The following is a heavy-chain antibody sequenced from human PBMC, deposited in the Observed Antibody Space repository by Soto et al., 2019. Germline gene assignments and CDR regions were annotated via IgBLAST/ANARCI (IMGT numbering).Heavy chain of an antibody. CDR1: SDPTSTHN. D-gene: IGHD3-10*01. V-gene: IGHV4-59*08. Sequence: QVQLQESGPGMVKPSETLSLTCTVSSDPTSTHNWGWIRQTPGKGLEWIGYIYETGSTSYNPSLNSRVTISVDRSTKNLFLQLSSATAADSAMYHCVRQGIGPLHGLVDVWGRGTTVTVSS. J-gene: IGHJ6*02. CDR2: IYETGST. CDR3: VRQGIGPLHGLVDV.